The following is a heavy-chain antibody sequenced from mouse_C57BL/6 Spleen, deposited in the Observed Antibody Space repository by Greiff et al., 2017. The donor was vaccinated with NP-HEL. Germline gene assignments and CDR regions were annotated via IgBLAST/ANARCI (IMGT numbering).Heavy chain of an antibody. CDR1: GFTFSDYG. CDR3: ARSGPLYAMDY. Sequence: EVQLVESGGGLVKPGGSLKLSCAASGFTFSDYGMHWVRQAPEKGLEWVAYISSGSSTIYYAATVKGRFTISRDNAKNTLFMQMTSLRSEDTAMYYCARSGPLYAMDYGGQGTSVTVSS. J-gene: IGHJ4*01. V-gene: IGHV5-17*01. CDR2: ISSGSSTI. D-gene: IGHD3-2*02.